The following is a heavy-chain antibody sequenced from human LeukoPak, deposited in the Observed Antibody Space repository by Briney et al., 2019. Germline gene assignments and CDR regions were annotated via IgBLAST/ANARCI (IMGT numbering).Heavy chain of an antibody. CDR1: GFTFDDYA. D-gene: IGHD3-22*01. CDR2: ISGDGGST. Sequence: GGSLRLSCAASGFTFDDYAMDWVRQAPGKGLEWVSLISGDGGSTYYADSVKGRFTISRDNSKNSLYLQMNSLRTKDTALYYCAKDAHYYDSSGYYPDWGQGTLVTVSS. V-gene: IGHV3-43*02. CDR3: AKDAHYYDSSGYYPD. J-gene: IGHJ4*02.